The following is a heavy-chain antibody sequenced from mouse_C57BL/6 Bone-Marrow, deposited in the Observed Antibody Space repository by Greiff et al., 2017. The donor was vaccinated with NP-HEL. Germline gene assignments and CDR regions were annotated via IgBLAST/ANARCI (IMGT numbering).Heavy chain of an antibody. Sequence: QVQLKESGPELVKPGASVKISCKASGYAFSSSWMNWVKQRPGKGLEWIGRIYPGDGDTNYNGKFKGKATLTADKSSSTAYMQLSSLTSEDSAVYFCARRRSLLGDAMDYWGQGTSVTVSS. CDR3: ARRRSLLGDAMDY. J-gene: IGHJ4*01. CDR1: GYAFSSSW. V-gene: IGHV1-82*01. D-gene: IGHD2-1*01. CDR2: IYPGDGDT.